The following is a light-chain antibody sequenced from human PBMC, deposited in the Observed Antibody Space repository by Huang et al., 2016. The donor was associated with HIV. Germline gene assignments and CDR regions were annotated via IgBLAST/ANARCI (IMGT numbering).Light chain of an antibody. CDR2: GAS. CDR1: QSVATN. J-gene: IGKJ2*01. Sequence: EIIMTQSPATLSLSPGEGASLSCRVNQSVATNLAWYLHRPGQSPRILIFGASTRAAGLPGRCSGSGSGTQFTLTVSGLQSEDFAVYYCQQYHNWPYTFGQGTKLEI. V-gene: IGKV3-15*01. CDR3: QQYHNWPYT.